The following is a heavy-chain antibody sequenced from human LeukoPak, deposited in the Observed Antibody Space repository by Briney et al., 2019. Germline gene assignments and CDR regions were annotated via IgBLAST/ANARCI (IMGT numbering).Heavy chain of an antibody. CDR1: GFTFSSYG. CDR2: LRSDGSNT. V-gene: IGHV3-30*02. CDR3: AKGAQYYGSGSHRRGHYFDS. Sequence: GGSLRLSCAASGFTFSSYGMHWVRQAPGKGLEGVALLRSDGSNTYYADSVKGRFTISRDNSKNTLYLQLSSLRAEDTAVYYCAKGAQYYGSGSHRRGHYFDSWGQGTLVTVSS. D-gene: IGHD3-10*01. J-gene: IGHJ4*02.